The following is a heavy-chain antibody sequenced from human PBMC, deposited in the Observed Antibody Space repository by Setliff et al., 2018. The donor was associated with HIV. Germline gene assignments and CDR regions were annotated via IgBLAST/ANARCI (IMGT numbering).Heavy chain of an antibody. CDR3: ARGGRLDGASGFFYPLQF. Sequence: ASVKVSRMASGYFCTNYYIHWVRQTHGQGLEWMGIINPSGGETTSARKLQGRVTMTKDVSTTTVHMELSSLKSEDTAVYYCARGGRLDGASGFFYPLQFWGHGTLVTVSS. J-gene: IGHJ4*01. D-gene: IGHD3-22*01. CDR2: INPSGGET. V-gene: IGHV1-46*04. CDR1: GYFCTNYY.